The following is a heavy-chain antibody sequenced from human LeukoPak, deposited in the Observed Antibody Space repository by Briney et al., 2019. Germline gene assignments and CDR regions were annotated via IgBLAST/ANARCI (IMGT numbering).Heavy chain of an antibody. J-gene: IGHJ3*02. CDR1: GFTFSSYW. CDR2: IKQDGSEK. Sequence: GGSLRLSCAASGFTFSSYWMSWVRQAPGKGLEWVANIKQDGSEKYYVDSVKGRFTISRDNAKNSLSLQMNSLRVEDTAVYYCAREGTDSGIYLDALDIWGQGTMVTVSS. V-gene: IGHV3-7*01. CDR3: AREGTDSGIYLDALDI. D-gene: IGHD1-26*01.